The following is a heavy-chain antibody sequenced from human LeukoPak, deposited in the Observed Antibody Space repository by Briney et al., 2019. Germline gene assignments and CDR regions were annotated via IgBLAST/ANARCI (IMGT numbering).Heavy chain of an antibody. D-gene: IGHD2-15*01. CDR1: GGSFSGYY. CDR2: INHSGST. Sequence: SETLSLTCAVYGGSFSGYYWSWIRQPPGKGLEWIGEINHSGSTNYNPSLKSRVTISVDTSKNQSSLKLSSVTAADTAVYYCARGYCSGGSCYGLNWFDPWGQGTLVTVSS. J-gene: IGHJ5*02. CDR3: ARGYCSGGSCYGLNWFDP. V-gene: IGHV4-34*01.